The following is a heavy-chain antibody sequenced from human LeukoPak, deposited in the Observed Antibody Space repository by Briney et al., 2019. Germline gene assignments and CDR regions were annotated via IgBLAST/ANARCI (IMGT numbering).Heavy chain of an antibody. J-gene: IGHJ4*02. CDR2: ISSSSSYI. CDR3: ARDPALGYCSGGSCPSRGY. CDR1: GFTFSSYS. V-gene: IGHV3-21*01. Sequence: GGSLRLSCAASGFTFSSYSMNWVRQAPGKGLEWFSSISSSSSYIYYADSVKGRFTISRDNAKNSLYLQMNSLRAEDTAVYYCARDPALGYCSGGSCPSRGYWGQGTLVTVSS. D-gene: IGHD2-15*01.